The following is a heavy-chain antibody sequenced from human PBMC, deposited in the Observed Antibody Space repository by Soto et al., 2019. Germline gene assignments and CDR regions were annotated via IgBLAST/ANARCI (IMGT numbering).Heavy chain of an antibody. CDR3: ARGQYYGSGSVATSYYYNGLDV. CDR1: GGTFRSDG. Sequence: SVKVSCKASGGTFRSDGITWVRQAPGQGLEWMGGIIPVFGTKKFAQKFQGRVTITADESTGTVYMELSSLRSEDTAVYFCARGQYYGSGSVATSYYYNGLDVWGQGTTVTVSS. CDR2: IIPVFGTK. D-gene: IGHD3-10*01. V-gene: IGHV1-69*13. J-gene: IGHJ6*02.